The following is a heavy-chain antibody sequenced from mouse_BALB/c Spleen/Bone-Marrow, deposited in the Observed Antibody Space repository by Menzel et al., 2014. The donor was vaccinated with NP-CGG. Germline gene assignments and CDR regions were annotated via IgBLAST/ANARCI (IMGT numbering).Heavy chain of an antibody. Sequence: VQLQQSGPDLVKPGASVQISCKASGYSFTGYYLHWVKQSQGQSLEWIGRVNPNNGGTGYNQKFKGKAILAVDKSSSTAYMELRSLTSEDSAVYYCARLEYYYGYYFDYWGQGTTLTVSS. V-gene: IGHV1-34*01. CDR2: VNPNNGGT. D-gene: IGHD1-2*01. CDR3: ARLEYYYGYYFDY. J-gene: IGHJ2*01. CDR1: GYSFTGYY.